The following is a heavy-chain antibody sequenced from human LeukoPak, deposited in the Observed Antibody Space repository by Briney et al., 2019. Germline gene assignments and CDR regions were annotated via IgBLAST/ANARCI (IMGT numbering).Heavy chain of an antibody. Sequence: PGGSLRLSCAASGFTVSSNYMSWVRQAPGKGLEWVSVIYSGGSTYYADSVKGRFTISRDNSKNTLYLQMNSLRAEDTAVYYCARMSSSWYTGAGDWFDPWGQGTLVTVPS. D-gene: IGHD6-13*01. CDR1: GFTVSSNY. CDR3: ARMSSSWYTGAGDWFDP. CDR2: IYSGGST. J-gene: IGHJ5*02. V-gene: IGHV3-53*01.